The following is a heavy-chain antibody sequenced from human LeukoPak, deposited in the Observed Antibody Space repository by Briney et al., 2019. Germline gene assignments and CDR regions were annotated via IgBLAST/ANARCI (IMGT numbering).Heavy chain of an antibody. CDR3: ARDGSGVWFDP. CDR2: INAYNGDT. J-gene: IGHJ5*02. V-gene: IGHV1-18*01. D-gene: IGHD3-10*01. CDR1: GYTFTSYG. Sequence: ASXXXXXKASGYTFTSYGISWVRQAPGQGLEWMGWINAYNGDTGYAQNLHGRLTMTTETSTSTAYMELRSLRSDDTAVYYCARDGSGVWFDPWGQGTLLTVSS.